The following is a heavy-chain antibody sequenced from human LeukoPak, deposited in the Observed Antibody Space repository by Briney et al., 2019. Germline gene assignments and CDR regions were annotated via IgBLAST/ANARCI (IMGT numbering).Heavy chain of an antibody. J-gene: IGHJ4*02. D-gene: IGHD4-17*01. Sequence: PGGSLRLSCAVSGFTFSSYPMYWVRQAPGKGLEYVSGISSNGDTTYYADSVKGRFTISRDNFKNTLYLQMSSLRAEDTAVYYCVKDWRFTVTTRSHFDYWGQGTLVTVSS. V-gene: IGHV3-64D*09. CDR3: VKDWRFTVTTRSHFDY. CDR2: ISSNGDTT. CDR1: GFTFSSYP.